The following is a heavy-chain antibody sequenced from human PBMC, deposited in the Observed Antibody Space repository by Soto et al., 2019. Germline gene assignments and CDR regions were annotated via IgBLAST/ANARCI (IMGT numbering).Heavy chain of an antibody. Sequence: EVQLLESGGGLVQPGGSLRLSCAASGFTFSSYAMSWVRQPPGKGLEWVSAISGSGGSTYYADFVKGRFTISRDNSKNTLYLQMNRLRGGDTAVYYCAKDPSGDYFLGAFDYWGQGTLVTVSS. CDR2: ISGSGGST. V-gene: IGHV3-23*01. D-gene: IGHD4-17*01. J-gene: IGHJ4*02. CDR3: AKDPSGDYFLGAFDY. CDR1: GFTFSSYA.